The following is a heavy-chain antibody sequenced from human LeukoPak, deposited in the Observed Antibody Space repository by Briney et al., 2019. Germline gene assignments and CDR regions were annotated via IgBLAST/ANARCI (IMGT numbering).Heavy chain of an antibody. J-gene: IGHJ5*02. Sequence: SVKVSCKASGYTFTSYDINWVRQATGQGLEWMGRIIPILSITDYAQKFQGRVTITADKSTSTAYMDLSSLRSEDTAVYYCARSGGSGDNNWFDPWGQGTLVTVSS. D-gene: IGHD3-10*01. V-gene: IGHV1-69*04. CDR2: IIPILSIT. CDR3: ARSGGSGDNNWFDP. CDR1: GYTFTSYD.